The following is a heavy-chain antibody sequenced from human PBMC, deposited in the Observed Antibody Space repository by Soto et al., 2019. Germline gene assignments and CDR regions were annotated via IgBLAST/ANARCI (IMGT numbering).Heavy chain of an antibody. Sequence: SETLSLTCTVSGGSFSSYYWGWIRQPPGKGMEWIGYVYYSGSSAYNPSLQSRVTISVDTSKNQFSLKLSSVTAADTAVYYCARHVYGGNWFDPWGQGTLVTVSS. D-gene: IGHD4-17*01. CDR1: GGSFSSYY. CDR3: ARHVYGGNWFDP. V-gene: IGHV4-59*08. CDR2: VYYSGSS. J-gene: IGHJ5*02.